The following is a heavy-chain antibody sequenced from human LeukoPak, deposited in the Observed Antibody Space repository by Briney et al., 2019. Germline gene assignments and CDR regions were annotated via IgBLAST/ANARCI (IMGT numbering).Heavy chain of an antibody. CDR1: GNYW. V-gene: IGHV3-74*01. Sequence: HTGGSLRLSCAASGNYWMHWVRQVPGKGLVWVSHINSDGSWTSYADSVKGRFTISKGNAKNTVYLQMNSLRAEDTAVYYCVSFYETYWGRGTLVTVSS. CDR3: VSFYETY. D-gene: IGHD2/OR15-2a*01. J-gene: IGHJ4*02. CDR2: INSDGSWT.